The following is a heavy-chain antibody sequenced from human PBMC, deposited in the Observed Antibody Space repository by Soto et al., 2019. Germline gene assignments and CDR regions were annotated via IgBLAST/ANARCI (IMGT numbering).Heavy chain of an antibody. V-gene: IGHV1-18*04. J-gene: IGHJ4*02. CDR2: IGGYNGDS. CDR1: GYTFTTYG. CDR3: ARVGNNGWPLEYDY. D-gene: IGHD2-8*01. Sequence: QPQLVQSGPEVRKPGASVNVSCKASGYTFTTYGISWVRQAHGQGLEWMGWIGGYNGDSHNAQKFQGRLTMTRDTSTKTAYMELRSLRSDDTAVYYCARVGNNGWPLEYDYGGQGTLVTVSS.